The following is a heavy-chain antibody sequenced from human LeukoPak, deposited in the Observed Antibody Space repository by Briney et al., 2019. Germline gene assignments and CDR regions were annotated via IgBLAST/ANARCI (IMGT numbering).Heavy chain of an antibody. CDR2: IYPGDSGT. V-gene: IGHV5-51*01. Sequence: GESLKISCKGSGYSFTDFWIGWVRQMPGRGLEWMGLIYPGDSGTRYSPSFQGHVTISVDKSISTAYLQWSSLKASDTAMYYCASRRRGYFYGPAGFDPWGQGTLVTVSS. CDR1: GYSFTDFW. CDR3: ASRRRGYFYGPAGFDP. J-gene: IGHJ5*02. D-gene: IGHD2-2*03.